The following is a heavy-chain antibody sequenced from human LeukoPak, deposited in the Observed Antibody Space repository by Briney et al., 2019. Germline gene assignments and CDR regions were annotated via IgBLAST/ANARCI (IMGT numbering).Heavy chain of an antibody. D-gene: IGHD5-18*01. CDR2: TYYRSKWHY. V-gene: IGHV6-1*01. CDR1: GDSVSSNSAA. CDR3: ARDPPNDQGYGL. Sequence: SQTLSLTCVISGDSVSSNSAAWNWIRQSPSRGLEWLGRTYYRSKWHYDYALSVKSRIIINPDTSKNQFSLQLNSVTPEDTAVYYCARDPPNDQGYGLWGQGTLVTVSS. J-gene: IGHJ4*02.